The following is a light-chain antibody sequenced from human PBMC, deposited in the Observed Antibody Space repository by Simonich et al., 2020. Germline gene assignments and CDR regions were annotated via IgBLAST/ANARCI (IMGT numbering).Light chain of an antibody. CDR2: WAS. Sequence: DIVMTQSPDSLAVSLGERATINCKSSQIVLYSSNNKNYFAWYQQKPGQHPRLLIYWASTREAGVPDRFSGSGSGTDFTLTSSSLQAEDVAVYYCQQYYSTPWTFGQGTKVEIK. CDR1: QIVLYSSNNKNY. J-gene: IGKJ1*01. CDR3: QQYYSTPWT. V-gene: IGKV4-1*01.